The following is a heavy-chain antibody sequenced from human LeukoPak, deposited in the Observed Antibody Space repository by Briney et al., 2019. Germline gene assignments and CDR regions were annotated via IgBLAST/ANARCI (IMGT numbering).Heavy chain of an antibody. CDR1: GASISSGSYY. Sequence: SETLSLTCTVSGASISSGSYYWGWIRQPPGKGLEWIGSIYYSGSTNYNPSLKSRVTISVDTSKNQFSLKLSSVTAADTAVYYCARGTTDYDYVWGSYRLDYWGQGTLVTVSS. V-gene: IGHV4-39*07. CDR3: ARGTTDYDYVWGSYRLDY. D-gene: IGHD3-16*02. J-gene: IGHJ4*02. CDR2: IYYSGST.